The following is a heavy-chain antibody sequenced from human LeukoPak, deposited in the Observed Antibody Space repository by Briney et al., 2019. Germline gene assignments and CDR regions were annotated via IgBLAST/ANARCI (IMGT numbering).Heavy chain of an antibody. CDR3: TREDWSGGSPSFDY. D-gene: IGHD2-15*01. Sequence: PGRSLRLSCTPSGFTFGDYTMSWFRQAPGKGLEWVGFIRIKAYGGTAEYAASAKGRFTISRDDSKSIAYLQMNSLKTEDTAVYYCTREDWSGGSPSFDYWGQGTLVTVSS. CDR1: GFTFGDYT. V-gene: IGHV3-49*03. CDR2: IRIKAYGGTA. J-gene: IGHJ4*02.